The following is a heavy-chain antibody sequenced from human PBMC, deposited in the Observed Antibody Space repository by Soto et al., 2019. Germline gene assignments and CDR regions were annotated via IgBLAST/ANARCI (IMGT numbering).Heavy chain of an antibody. V-gene: IGHV3-23*01. CDR3: AKPYYDFWCGFAGNHRYHLDV. Sequence: GGSLRLSCAASGFTFSSYAMSWVRQAPGKGLEWVSAISGSGGSTYYADSVKGRFTISRDNSKNTLYLQMNSLRAEDTAVYYCAKPYYDFWCGFAGNHRYHLDVRANGLPITVSP. J-gene: IGHJ6*04. CDR1: GFTFSSYA. CDR2: ISGSGGST. D-gene: IGHD3-3*01.